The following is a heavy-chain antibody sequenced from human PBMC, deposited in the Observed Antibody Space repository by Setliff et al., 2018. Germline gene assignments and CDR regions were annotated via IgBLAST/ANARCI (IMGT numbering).Heavy chain of an antibody. CDR2: SS. V-gene: IGHV4-39*07. CDR1: GGSVSSTSHY. Sequence: PSETLSLTCTVSGGSVSSTSHYWGWIRQAPGKGMEWIGSSNYNPSLQSRVSISVDTSKNQFSLKLSSVTAADTAVYYCTRERYFDWFFEYWGQGTLVTV. D-gene: IGHD3-9*01. J-gene: IGHJ4*02. CDR3: TRERYFDWFFEY.